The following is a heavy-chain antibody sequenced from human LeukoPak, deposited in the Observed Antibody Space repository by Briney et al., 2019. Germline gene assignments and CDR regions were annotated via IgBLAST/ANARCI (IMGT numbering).Heavy chain of an antibody. CDR2: INPNSGGT. J-gene: IGHJ3*01. CDR3: ARGRAGFDGFDF. D-gene: IGHD3-9*01. CDR1: GYIFTGHY. V-gene: IGHV1-2*02. Sequence: GASVKVSCKASGYIFTGHYLHWVRQAPGQGLERMGCINPNSGGTNYALRFQGRVTMTSDTSIRTAYMDLSGLRSDDTAVFYCARGRAGFDGFDFWGQGTMVTVSS.